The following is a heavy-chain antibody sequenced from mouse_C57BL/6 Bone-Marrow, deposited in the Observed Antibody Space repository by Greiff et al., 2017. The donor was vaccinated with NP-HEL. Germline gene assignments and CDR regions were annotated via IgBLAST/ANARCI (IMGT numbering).Heavy chain of an antibody. D-gene: IGHD1-1*01. Sequence: ESGPGLVKPSQSLSLTCSVTGYSITSGYYWNWIRQFPGNKLEWLGYISYDGSNNYNTSLKNRISITRDTSKNQFFLKLNSVTTEDTATYYCAREIDYGSSSGYFDYWGQGTTLTVSS. J-gene: IGHJ2*01. CDR2: ISYDGSN. CDR3: AREIDYGSSSGYFDY. CDR1: GYSITSGYY. V-gene: IGHV3-6*01.